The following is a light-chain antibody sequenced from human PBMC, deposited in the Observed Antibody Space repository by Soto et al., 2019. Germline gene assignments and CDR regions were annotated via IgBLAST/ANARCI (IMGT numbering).Light chain of an antibody. Sequence: DIVMTQSPLSLRVTPGEPASISCRSSQSFRGLLAWYQQKPGQAPRLLIYDAYNRATGIPPRFSGSGSGTDFTLTISSLEPEDSAVYYCQQRHMWPITFGQGTRLEIK. CDR1: QSFRGL. CDR3: QQRHMWPIT. J-gene: IGKJ5*01. V-gene: IGKV3-11*01. CDR2: DAY.